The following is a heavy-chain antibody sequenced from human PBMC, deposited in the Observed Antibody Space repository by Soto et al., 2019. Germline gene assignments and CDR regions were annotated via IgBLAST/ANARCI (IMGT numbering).Heavy chain of an antibody. J-gene: IGHJ4*02. V-gene: IGHV3-23*01. CDR3: AKALKRRPNILTGDYFDY. D-gene: IGHD3-9*01. Sequence: GGSLRLSCAASGFTFSSYAMSWVRQAPGKGLEWVSAISGSGGSTYYADSVKGRFTISRDNSKNTLYLQMNSLRAEDTAVYYCAKALKRRPNILTGDYFDYWGQGTLVTVSS. CDR2: ISGSGGST. CDR1: GFTFSSYA.